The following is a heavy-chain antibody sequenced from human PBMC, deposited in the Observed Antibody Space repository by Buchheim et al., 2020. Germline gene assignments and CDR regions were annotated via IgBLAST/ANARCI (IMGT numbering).Heavy chain of an antibody. CDR3: AREDYGSYYFDY. CDR2: IYYSGST. Sequence: QVQLQESGPGLVKPSETLSLTCTVSGGSISSYYWSWIRQPPGKGLEWIGYIYYSGSTNYNPSLKSRVTISVDTSKNQFSLKLSSVTAADTAVYYCAREDYGSYYFDYWGQGTL. D-gene: IGHD3-10*01. CDR1: GGSISSYY. V-gene: IGHV4-59*01. J-gene: IGHJ4*02.